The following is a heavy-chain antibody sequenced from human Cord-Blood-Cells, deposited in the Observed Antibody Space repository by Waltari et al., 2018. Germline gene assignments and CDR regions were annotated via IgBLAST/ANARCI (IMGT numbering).Heavy chain of an antibody. J-gene: IGHJ4*02. D-gene: IGHD3-10*01. Sequence: QVQLQQWGAGLLKPSETLSLTCAVYGGSFSGYYWSWIRQPPGKGLEWIGEINHSGSTNYNPSLKSRVTISVDTSKNQFSLKLSSVTAADMAVYYCASTRGFRELSVDYWGQGTLVTVSS. CDR2: INHSGST. CDR3: ASTRGFRELSVDY. CDR1: GGSFSGYY. V-gene: IGHV4-34*01.